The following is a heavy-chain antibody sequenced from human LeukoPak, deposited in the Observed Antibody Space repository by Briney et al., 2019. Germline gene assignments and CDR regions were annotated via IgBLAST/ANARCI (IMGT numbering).Heavy chain of an antibody. D-gene: IGHD2-8*01. CDR2: IKEDGSET. V-gene: IGHV3-7*01. CDR1: GFSFSSSW. CDR3: ARDPGGVVYFDY. J-gene: IGHJ4*02. Sequence: GSLRLSCAASGFSFSSSWMTWVRQAPGKGLEWVASIKEDGSETYYADSVKGRFTISRDNSKNTLYLQMNTLRAEDTAVYYCARDPGGVVYFDYWGQGTLVTVSS.